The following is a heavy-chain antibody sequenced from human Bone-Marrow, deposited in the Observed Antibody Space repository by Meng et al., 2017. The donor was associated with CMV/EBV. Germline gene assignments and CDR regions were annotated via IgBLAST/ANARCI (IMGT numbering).Heavy chain of an antibody. V-gene: IGHV3-23*01. CDR1: GFTFSSYA. Sequence: GGSLRLSCAASGFTFSSYAMTWVRQAPGKGLEWVSFISGDGLTTRYADSVKGRFITSRDNSKNTLFQQLNSLRVEDTAVYYCARAVYCGGDCLDWFDPWGQGTLVTVSS. J-gene: IGHJ5*02. CDR3: ARAVYCGGDCLDWFDP. D-gene: IGHD2-21*01. CDR2: ISGDGLTT.